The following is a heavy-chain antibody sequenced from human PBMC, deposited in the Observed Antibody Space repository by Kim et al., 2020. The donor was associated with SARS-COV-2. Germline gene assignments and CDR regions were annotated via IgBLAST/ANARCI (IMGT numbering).Heavy chain of an antibody. D-gene: IGHD6-13*01. V-gene: IGHV4-59*01. Sequence: SETLSLTCTVSGGSISSYYWSWIRQPPGKGLEWIGYIYYSGSTNYNPSLKSRVTISVDTSKNQFSLKLSSVTAADTAVYYCARDEGAAGWITFDYWGQGTLVTVSS. J-gene: IGHJ4*02. CDR2: IYYSGST. CDR1: GGSISSYY. CDR3: ARDEGAAGWITFDY.